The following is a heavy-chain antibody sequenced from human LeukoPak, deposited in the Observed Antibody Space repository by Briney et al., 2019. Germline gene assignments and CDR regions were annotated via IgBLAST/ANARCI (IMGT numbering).Heavy chain of an antibody. CDR2: INNDGSTT. J-gene: IGHJ6*02. V-gene: IGHV3-74*01. D-gene: IGHD1-1*01. CDR3: ARGARHWQAPYSSYFGLDV. CDR1: GFTFSTHW. Sequence: PGGFLRLSCAASGFTFSTHWIHWVRQAPGKGLVWVSRINNDGSTTNYADSVRGRFTISRDNAKNTVYLQMNSLRVEDTAVYYCARGARHWQAPYSSYFGLDVWGQGTTVTVSS.